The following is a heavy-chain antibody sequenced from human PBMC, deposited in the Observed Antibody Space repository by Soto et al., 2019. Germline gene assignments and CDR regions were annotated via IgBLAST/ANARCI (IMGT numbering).Heavy chain of an antibody. D-gene: IGHD2-21*02. V-gene: IGHV4-59*01. CDR2: IYYSGST. J-gene: IGHJ4*02. Sequence: SETLSLTCTVSGGSISSYYWSWIRQPPGKGLEWIGYIYYSGSTNYNPSLKSRVTISVDTSKNQFSLKLSSVTAADTAVYYCARAYCGGDRYLGYWGQGTLVTVSS. CDR3: ARAYCGGDRYLGY. CDR1: GGSISSYY.